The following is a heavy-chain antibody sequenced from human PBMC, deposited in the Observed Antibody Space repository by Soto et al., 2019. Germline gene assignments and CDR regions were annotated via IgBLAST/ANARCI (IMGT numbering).Heavy chain of an antibody. CDR3: ARDPAPIGWYDY. CDR2: INSDGSSA. V-gene: IGHV3-74*01. CDR1: GFSFSNYW. Sequence: EVQLVESGGGLVQPGGSLRLSCAASGFSFSNYWMHWVRQAPGKGLVWVSRINSDGSSAVYADSVQGRFTISRDNAKNTLYLQMNSLRAEDTAVYYCARDPAPIGWYDYWGQGTLVTVSS. J-gene: IGHJ4*02. D-gene: IGHD6-19*01.